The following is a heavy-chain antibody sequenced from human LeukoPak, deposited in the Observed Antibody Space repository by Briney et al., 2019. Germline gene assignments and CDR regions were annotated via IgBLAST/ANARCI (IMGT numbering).Heavy chain of an antibody. Sequence: GGSLRLSCAASGFTFDDYAMHWVRQTPGKGLEWVSGISWNSGSIGYADSVKGRFTISRDNSKNTLYLQMNSLRAEDTAVYYCAKGDWDGNYAYFDYWGQGTLVTVSS. CDR2: ISWNSGSI. CDR3: AKGDWDGNYAYFDY. J-gene: IGHJ4*02. V-gene: IGHV3-9*01. D-gene: IGHD3-3*01. CDR1: GFTFDDYA.